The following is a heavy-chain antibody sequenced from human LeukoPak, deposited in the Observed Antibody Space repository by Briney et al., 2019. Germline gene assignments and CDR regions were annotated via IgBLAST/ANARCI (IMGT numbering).Heavy chain of an antibody. V-gene: IGHV1-24*01. CDR1: GGTFSSYA. Sequence: ASVKVSCKASGGTFSSYAISWVRQAPGKGLEWMGGFDPEDGETIYAQKFQGRVTMTEDTSTDTAYMELSSLRSEDTAVYYCATGFGPPYVWWFDPWGQGTLVTVSS. CDR3: ATGFGPPYVWWFDP. CDR2: FDPEDGET. D-gene: IGHD3-10*01. J-gene: IGHJ5*02.